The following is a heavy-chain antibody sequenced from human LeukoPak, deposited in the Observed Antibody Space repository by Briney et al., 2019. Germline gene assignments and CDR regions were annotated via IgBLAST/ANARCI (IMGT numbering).Heavy chain of an antibody. CDR2: IRYDGSNK. J-gene: IGHJ4*02. CDR1: GFTFSSYG. D-gene: IGHD1-1*01. CDR3: AKTGTTGTTVSFDY. Sequence: GGPLRLSCAASGFTFSSYGMHWVRQAPGKGLEWVAFIRYDGSNKYYADSVKGRFTISRDNSKNTLYLQMNSLRAEDTAVYYCAKTGTTGTTVSFDYWGQGTLVTVSS. V-gene: IGHV3-30*02.